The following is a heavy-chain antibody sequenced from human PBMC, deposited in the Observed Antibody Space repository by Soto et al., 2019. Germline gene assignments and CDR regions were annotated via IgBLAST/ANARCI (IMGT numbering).Heavy chain of an antibody. CDR3: AKDWTPRQVPQYFFDF. CDR2: ISYEGSRK. V-gene: IGHV3-30*18. D-gene: IGHD3-3*01. J-gene: IGHJ4*01. CDR1: GFTFSAYG. Sequence: LRLSCAASGFTFSAYGMHWVRQAPGKGLEWLAVISYEGSRKFYADSVKGRFTISRDDSENSVYLQMNSLRPEDTSIYYCAKDWTPRQVPQYFFDFWGQGTLVTVSS.